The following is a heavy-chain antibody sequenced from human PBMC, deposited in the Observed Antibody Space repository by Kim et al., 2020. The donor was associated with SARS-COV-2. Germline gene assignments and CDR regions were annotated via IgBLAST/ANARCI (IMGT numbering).Heavy chain of an antibody. CDR1: GGSFSGYY. V-gene: IGHV4-34*01. CDR3: ATTSQPTDAFDI. J-gene: IGHJ3*02. Sequence: SETLSLTCAVYGGSFSGYYWSWIRQPPGKGLEWIGEINHSGSTNYNPSLKSRVTISVDTSKNQFSLKLTSVTAADTAVYYCATTSQPTDAFDIWGQGTMVTVSS. CDR2: INHSGST.